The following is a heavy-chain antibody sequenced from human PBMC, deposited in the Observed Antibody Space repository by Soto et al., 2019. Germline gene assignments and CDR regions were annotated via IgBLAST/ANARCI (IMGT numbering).Heavy chain of an antibody. V-gene: IGHV4-59*01. J-gene: IGHJ4*02. D-gene: IGHD3-10*01. CDR3: ASLYYYGSGSGLDY. CDR1: GGSISSYY. Sequence: SETLSLTCTVSGGSISSYYWSWIRQPPGKGLEWIGYIYYSGSTNYNPSLKSRVTISVDTSKNQFSLKLSSATAADTAVYYCASLYYYGSGSGLDYWGQGTLVTAPQ. CDR2: IYYSGST.